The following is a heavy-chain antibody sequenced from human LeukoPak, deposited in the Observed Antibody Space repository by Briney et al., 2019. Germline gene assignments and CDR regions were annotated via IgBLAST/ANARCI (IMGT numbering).Heavy chain of an antibody. D-gene: IGHD3-10*01. J-gene: IGHJ4*02. Sequence: PGRSLRLSCAASGFTFSSYAMHWVRQAPGKGLAWVAVISYDGSNKYYADSVKGRFTISRDNSKNTLYLQMNSLRAEDTAVYYCAKDANYYGSGSFDYWGQGTLVTVSS. V-gene: IGHV3-30*04. CDR3: AKDANYYGSGSFDY. CDR2: ISYDGSNK. CDR1: GFTFSSYA.